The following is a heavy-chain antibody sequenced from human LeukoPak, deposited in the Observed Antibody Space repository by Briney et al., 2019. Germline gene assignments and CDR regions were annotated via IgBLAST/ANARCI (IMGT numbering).Heavy chain of an antibody. D-gene: IGHD3-22*01. CDR2: IIPIFGTA. J-gene: IGHJ4*02. Sequence: ASVKVSCKASGGTFSSYAISWVRQAPGQGLEWMGGIIPIFGTANYAQKFLGRVTITADESTTTAYMELSNLRSEDTAVYYCARESTDYYDTSGYYYGPIFWGQGTLVTVSS. CDR1: GGTFSSYA. V-gene: IGHV1-69*01. CDR3: ARESTDYYDTSGYYYGPIF.